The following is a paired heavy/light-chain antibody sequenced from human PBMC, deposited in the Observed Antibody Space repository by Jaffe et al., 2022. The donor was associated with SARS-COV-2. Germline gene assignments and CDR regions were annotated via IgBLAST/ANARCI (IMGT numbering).Light chain of an antibody. CDR1: SSDVGSYNF. CDR2: EVT. CDR3: SSYIGSVIV. Sequence: QSALTQPASVSGSPGQSITISCTGASSDVGSYNFVSWYQQQSDKAPKLMIYEVTKRPSGVSNRFSGSKSGSTASLTISGLQAEDEADYYCSSYIGSVIVFGGGTKLTVL. J-gene: IGLJ2*01. V-gene: IGLV2-23*02.
Heavy chain of an antibody. CDR3: ARRRTNYYNARYQYYFMDV. V-gene: IGHV7-4-1*02. Sequence: QVQLVQSGSELKKPGASVRVSCTASGYTFADYAINWVRQAPGQGPEWMGWITTNTGNPTYAQGFTGRFVFSLDTSVSTAYLQISSLKAEDTAKYYCARRRTNYYNARYQYYFMDVWGKGTTVTVSS. CDR2: ITTNTGNP. J-gene: IGHJ6*03. D-gene: IGHD3-10*01. CDR1: GYTFADYA.